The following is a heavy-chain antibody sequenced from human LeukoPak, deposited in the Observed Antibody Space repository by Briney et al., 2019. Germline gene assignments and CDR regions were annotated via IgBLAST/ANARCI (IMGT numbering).Heavy chain of an antibody. CDR2: IYYSGST. CDR3: ARDNVVPAARGLQN. Sequence: SETLSLTCTVSGGSISSGGYYWSWIRQHPGKGLEWIGYIYYSGSTYYNPSLKSRVTISVDTSKNQFSLKLSSVTAADTAVYYCARDNVVPAARGLQNWGQETLVTVSS. V-gene: IGHV4-31*03. CDR1: GGSISSGGYY. D-gene: IGHD2-2*01. J-gene: IGHJ4*02.